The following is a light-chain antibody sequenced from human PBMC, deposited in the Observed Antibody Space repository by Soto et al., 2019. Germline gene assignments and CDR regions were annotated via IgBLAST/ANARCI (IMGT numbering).Light chain of an antibody. V-gene: IGLV1-51*01. Sequence: QSVLTQPPSVSAAPGQKVTISCSGSSSNIGNNHVSLYQQFPGTPPKLLIYNNNNRPSEIPAQFSGAKSGTSATLGITGLQTGDEADYYGGAWDTSLCLVVFGEGTQLTV. CDR1: SSNIGNNH. CDR3: GAWDTSLCLVV. CDR2: NNN. J-gene: IGLJ2*01.